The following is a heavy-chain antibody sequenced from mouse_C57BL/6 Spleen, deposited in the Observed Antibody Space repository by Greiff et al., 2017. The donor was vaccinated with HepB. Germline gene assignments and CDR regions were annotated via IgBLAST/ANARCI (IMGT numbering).Heavy chain of an antibody. CDR2: IYPGDGDT. J-gene: IGHJ2*01. D-gene: IGHD2-4*01. Sequence: QVQLKQSGPELVKPGASVKISCKASGYAFSSSWMNWVKQRPGKGLEWIGRIYPGDGDTNYNGKFKGKATLTADKSSSTAYMQLSSLTSEDSAVYVCAREGDDYDGYYFDYWGQGTTLTVSS. CDR1: GYAFSSSW. V-gene: IGHV1-82*01. CDR3: AREGDDYDGYYFDY.